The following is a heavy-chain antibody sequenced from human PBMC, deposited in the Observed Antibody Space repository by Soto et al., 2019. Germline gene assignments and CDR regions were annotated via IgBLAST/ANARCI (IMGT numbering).Heavy chain of an antibody. J-gene: IGHJ6*02. Sequence: SGPTLVNPTQTLTLTCTFSGFSLSTSGVGVGWIRQPPGKALEWLALIYWNDDKRYSPSLKSRLTITKDTSKNQVVLTMTNMDPVDTATYYCAHRGSTYYYYGMDVWGQGTTVTVPS. CDR1: GFSLSTSGVG. V-gene: IGHV2-5*01. CDR3: AHRGSTYYYYGMDV. CDR2: IYWNDDK.